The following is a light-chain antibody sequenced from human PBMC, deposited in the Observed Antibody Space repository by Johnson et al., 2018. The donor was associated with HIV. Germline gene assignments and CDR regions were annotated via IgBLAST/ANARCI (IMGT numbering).Light chain of an antibody. J-gene: IGLJ1*01. Sequence: QSVLTQPPSVSAAPGQKVTISCSGSSSNIGNNYVSWYQQLPGTAPKLLIYDNNKRPSGNPDRFSGSKSGTSATLGITGLQTGAEADYYCGTWDSSLSVYVFGTGTKVTVL. CDR2: DNN. V-gene: IGLV1-51*01. CDR1: SSNIGNNY. CDR3: GTWDSSLSVYV.